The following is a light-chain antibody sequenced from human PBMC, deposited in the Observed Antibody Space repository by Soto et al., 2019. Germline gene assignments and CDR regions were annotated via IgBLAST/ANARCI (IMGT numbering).Light chain of an antibody. J-gene: IGKJ2*01. CDR2: DAS. V-gene: IGKV3-11*01. Sequence: EIVLTQSPGTLSLSPGERATLSCRARQSVSSYLAWYQQKPGQAPRLLIYDASNRATGIPARFSGSGSGTDFTLTISSLEPEDFAVYYCQQRSNWRYTFGQGTKVDIK. CDR1: QSVSSY. CDR3: QQRSNWRYT.